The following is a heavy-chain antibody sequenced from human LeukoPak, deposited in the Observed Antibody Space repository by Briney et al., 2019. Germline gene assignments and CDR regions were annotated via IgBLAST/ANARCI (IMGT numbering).Heavy chain of an antibody. CDR2: FYNSGRS. V-gene: IGHV4-59*01. CDR3: TRGAGWLIDY. D-gene: IGHD3-16*01. J-gene: IGHJ4*02. Sequence: SVTLSLTCTVSDDSISDYYRGWLRQPPGKGLEWIGYFYNSGRSTYNPSLKSRVTISADTSKNHFSLKLNSVTTADTAVYYCTRGAGWLIDYWGQGILVTVSS. CDR1: DDSISDYY.